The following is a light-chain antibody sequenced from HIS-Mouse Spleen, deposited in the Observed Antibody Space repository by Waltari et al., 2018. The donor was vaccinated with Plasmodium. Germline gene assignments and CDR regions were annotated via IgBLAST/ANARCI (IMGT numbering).Light chain of an antibody. J-gene: IGKJ1*01. CDR3: QQYNNWPRGT. Sequence: EIVMTQSPATLSVSPGERATLSCRASQSVSSNLAWYQQEPGQAPRLLIYGASTRATGIPARVSGSGSGTEFTLTISSMQSEDFAVYYCQQYNNWPRGTFGQGTKVEIK. CDR2: GAS. CDR1: QSVSSN. V-gene: IGKV3-15*01.